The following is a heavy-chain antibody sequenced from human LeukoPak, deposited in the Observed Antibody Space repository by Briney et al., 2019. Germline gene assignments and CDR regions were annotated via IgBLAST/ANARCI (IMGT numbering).Heavy chain of an antibody. CDR2: IIPIFGTA. CDR1: GGTFSSYA. CDR3: AREDGGTLGY. Sequence: EASVKVSCKASGGTFSSYAISWVRQAPGQGLEWMGGIIPIFGTANYAQKFQGRVTIAADESTSTAYMELSSLRSEDTAVYYCAREDGGTLGYWGQGTLVTVSS. V-gene: IGHV1-69*13. J-gene: IGHJ4*02. D-gene: IGHD4-23*01.